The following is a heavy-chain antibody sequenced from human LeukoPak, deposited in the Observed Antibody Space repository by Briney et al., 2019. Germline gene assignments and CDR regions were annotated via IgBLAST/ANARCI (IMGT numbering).Heavy chain of an antibody. CDR2: IKSKTDGGTT. Sequence: GGSLRLSCAASGFTFSNAWMSWVRQAPGQGLGWVGRIKSKTDGGTTDYAAPVNDRLTISRDDSKNTLYLQMNSLKTEDTAVYYCTTSLSGYDFLFDYWGQGTLVTVSS. CDR3: TTSLSGYDFLFDY. D-gene: IGHD5-12*01. V-gene: IGHV3-15*01. CDR1: GFTFSNAW. J-gene: IGHJ4*02.